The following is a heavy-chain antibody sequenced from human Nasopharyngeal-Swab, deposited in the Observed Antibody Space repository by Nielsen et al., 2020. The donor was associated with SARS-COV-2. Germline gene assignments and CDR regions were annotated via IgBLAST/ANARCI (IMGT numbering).Heavy chain of an antibody. CDR1: GGSFSGYY. Sequence: SETLSLTRAVYGGSFSGYYWSWIRQPPGKGLEWIGEINHSGSTNYNPSLKSRVTISVDTSKNQFSLKLSSVTAADTAVYYCARGRGHYYYGMDVWGQGTTVTVSS. D-gene: IGHD3-10*01. J-gene: IGHJ6*02. CDR3: ARGRGHYYYGMDV. V-gene: IGHV4-34*01. CDR2: INHSGST.